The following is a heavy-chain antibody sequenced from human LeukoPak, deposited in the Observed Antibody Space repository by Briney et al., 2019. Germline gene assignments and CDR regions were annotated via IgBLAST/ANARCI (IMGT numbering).Heavy chain of an antibody. D-gene: IGHD3-22*01. CDR1: GYTFTGYY. CDR2: INPNSGGT. Sequence: ASVKVSCKASGYTFTGYYMHWVRQAPGQGLEWMGWINPNSGGTNYAQKFQGRVTMTSDTSISTAYMELSRLRSDDTAVYYCARPRFRRYYYDSSGYYYGDAFDIWGQGTMVTVSS. J-gene: IGHJ3*02. V-gene: IGHV1-2*02. CDR3: ARPRFRRYYYDSSGYYYGDAFDI.